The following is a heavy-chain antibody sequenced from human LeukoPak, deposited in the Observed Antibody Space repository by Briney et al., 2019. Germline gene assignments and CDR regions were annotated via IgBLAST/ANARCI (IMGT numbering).Heavy chain of an antibody. D-gene: IGHD3-22*01. Sequence: PGGSLRLSCATSGFGFSSYSMNWVRQAPGKGLEWVSSISSSSSYIYYADSVKGRFTISRDNAKNSLYLQMNSLRAEDTAVYYCARDSSGYLFDYWGQGTLVTVSS. CDR1: GFGFSSYS. CDR2: ISSSSSYI. J-gene: IGHJ4*02. CDR3: ARDSSGYLFDY. V-gene: IGHV3-21*01.